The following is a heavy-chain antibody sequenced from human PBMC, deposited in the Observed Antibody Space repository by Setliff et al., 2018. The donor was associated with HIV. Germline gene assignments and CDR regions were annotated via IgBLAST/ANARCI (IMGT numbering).Heavy chain of an antibody. V-gene: IGHV4-59*01. CDR2: IYYSGST. CDR1: GGSISSYY. CDR3: ARGDGTKYYYYYYMDV. Sequence: PSETLSLTCTVSGGSISSYYWSWIRQPPGKGLEWIGYIYYSGSTNYNPSLKIRVTISVDTSKNTFSLKLSSVTAADTAVYYCARGDGTKYYYYYYMDVWGKGTTVTVSS. D-gene: IGHD1-7*01. J-gene: IGHJ6*03.